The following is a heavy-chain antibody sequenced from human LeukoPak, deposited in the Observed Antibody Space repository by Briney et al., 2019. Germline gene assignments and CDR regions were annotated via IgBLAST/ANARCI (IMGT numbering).Heavy chain of an antibody. V-gene: IGHV4-59*01. CDR3: ARGVVYYYYYMDV. J-gene: IGHJ6*03. D-gene: IGHD2-2*01. CDR2: IYYSGST. Sequence: SETLSLTCTVSGGSISSYYWSWIRQPPGKGLEWIGYIYYSGSTNYNPSLKSRVTISVDTSKNQFSLKLSSVTAADTAVYYCARGVVYYYYYMDVWGKGTTVTVSS. CDR1: GGSISSYY.